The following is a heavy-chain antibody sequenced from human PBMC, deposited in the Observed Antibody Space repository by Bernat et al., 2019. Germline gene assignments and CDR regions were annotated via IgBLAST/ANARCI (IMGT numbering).Heavy chain of an antibody. V-gene: IGHV3-48*01. Sequence: EVQLVESGGGLVQPGGSLRLSCAASGFTFSSYSMNWFRQAPGKGLEWVSYISSSSSTIYYADSVKGRFTISRDNAKNSLYLQMNSLRAEDTAVYYCARDRGYSYVREFPDYWGQGTVVTVSS. CDR3: ARDRGYSYVREFPDY. D-gene: IGHD5-18*01. J-gene: IGHJ4*02. CDR1: GFTFSSYS. CDR2: ISSSSSTI.